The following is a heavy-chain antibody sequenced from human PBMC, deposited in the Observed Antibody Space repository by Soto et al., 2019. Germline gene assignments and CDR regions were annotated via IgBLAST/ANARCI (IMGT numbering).Heavy chain of an antibody. D-gene: IGHD4-17*01. CDR3: ARAEDLRIPVDNWFDP. V-gene: IGHV6-1*01. CDR1: GDSVSSNSAA. Sequence: PSQTLSLTCAISGDSVSSNSAAWNWIRQSPSRGLEWLGRTYYRSKWYNDYAVSVKSRITINPDTSKNQFSLQLNSVTPEDTAVYYCARAEDLRIPVDNWFDPWGQGTLVTVSS. CDR2: TYYRSKWYN. J-gene: IGHJ5*02.